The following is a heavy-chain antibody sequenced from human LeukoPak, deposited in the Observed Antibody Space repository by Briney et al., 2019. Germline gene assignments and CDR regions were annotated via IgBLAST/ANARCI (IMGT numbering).Heavy chain of an antibody. D-gene: IGHD2-2*01. CDR2: IYYSGST. Sequence: SKTLSLTCTVSGGSISSSSYYWGWIRQPPGTGLEWIGSIYYSGSTYYNPSLKSRVTISVDTSKSQFSLKLSSVTAADTAVYYCARGLKYCSSTTCYFDYWGQGTLVTVSS. CDR3: ARGLKYCSSTTCYFDY. CDR1: GGSISSSSYY. V-gene: IGHV4-39*07. J-gene: IGHJ4*02.